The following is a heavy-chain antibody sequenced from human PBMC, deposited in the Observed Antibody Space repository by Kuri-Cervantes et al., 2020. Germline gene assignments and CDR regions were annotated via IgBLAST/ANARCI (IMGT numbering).Heavy chain of an antibody. Sequence: SVKVSCKASGYTFTSYGISWVRQAPGQGLEWMGGIIPIFGTANYAQKFQGRVTITTDESTSTAYMELSSLRSEDTAVYYCARGGPIVVVDYYYYMDVWGKGTTVTVSS. J-gene: IGHJ6*03. CDR2: IIPIFGTA. D-gene: IGHD2-21*01. V-gene: IGHV1-69*05. CDR3: ARGGPIVVVDYYYYMDV. CDR1: GYTFTSYG.